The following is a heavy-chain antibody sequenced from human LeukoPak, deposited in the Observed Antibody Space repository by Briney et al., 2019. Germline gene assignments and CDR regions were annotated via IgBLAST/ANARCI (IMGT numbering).Heavy chain of an antibody. J-gene: IGHJ4*02. V-gene: IGHV3-15*01. CDR2: IKSKTDGGTT. CDR3: TTAPSLSNYDFWSGYYPIDY. Sequence: GGSLRLSCAASGFTFSNAWMSWVRQAPGKGLEWVGRIKSKTDGGTTAYAAPVKGRFTISRDDSKNTLYLQMNSLKTEDTAVYYCTTAPSLSNYDFWSGYYPIDYWGQGTLVTVSS. CDR1: GFTFSNAW. D-gene: IGHD3-3*01.